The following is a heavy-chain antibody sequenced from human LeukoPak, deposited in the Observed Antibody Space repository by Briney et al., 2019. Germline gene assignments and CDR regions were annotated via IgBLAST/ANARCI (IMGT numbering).Heavy chain of an antibody. Sequence: GRSLRLSCATSGFTFGTYGMHWVRQAPGKGPEWVAVISYDGRSKFYVDSAKGRFTISRDNSENTLYLQMNSLRTEDTAVYYCVRDPPRDTAMVWKYWGQGTLVTVSS. CDR1: GFTFGTYG. D-gene: IGHD5-18*01. CDR2: ISYDGRSK. V-gene: IGHV3-30*03. CDR3: VRDPPRDTAMVWKY. J-gene: IGHJ4*02.